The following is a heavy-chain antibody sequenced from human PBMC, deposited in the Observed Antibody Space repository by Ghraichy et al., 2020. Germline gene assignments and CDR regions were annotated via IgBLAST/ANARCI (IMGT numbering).Heavy chain of an antibody. V-gene: IGHV3-23*01. CDR2: ISGSGDGA. D-gene: IGHD2-15*01. J-gene: IGHJ4*02. CDR1: GFSFSSYA. CDR3: AKGNSGSCYSGLDC. Sequence: GESLNISCAASGFSFSSYAMSWVRQAPGKGLEWVSAISGSGDGAFYGDSVKGRFTISRDNSKNTLFLQLNSLRADDTAIYYCAKGNSGSCYSGLDCWGQGTLVTVSS.